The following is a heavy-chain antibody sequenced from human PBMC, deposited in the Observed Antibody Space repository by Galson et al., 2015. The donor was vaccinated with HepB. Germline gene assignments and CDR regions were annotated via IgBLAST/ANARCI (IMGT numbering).Heavy chain of an antibody. CDR1: GFTFSSYA. CDR2: ISYDGSNK. Sequence: SLRLSCAASGFTFSSYAMHWVRQAPGKGLEWVAVISYDGSNKYYADSVKGRFTISRDNSKNTLYLQMNSLRAEDTAVYYCARDRGVPAALYYYGMDVWGQGTTVTVSS. CDR3: ARDRGVPAALYYYGMDV. J-gene: IGHJ6*02. V-gene: IGHV3-30*04. D-gene: IGHD2-2*01.